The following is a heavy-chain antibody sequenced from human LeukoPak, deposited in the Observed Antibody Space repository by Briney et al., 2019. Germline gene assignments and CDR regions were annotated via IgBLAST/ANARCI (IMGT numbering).Heavy chain of an antibody. CDR1: GFTFSSYE. V-gene: IGHV3-48*03. D-gene: IGHD6-13*01. CDR2: ISSSGSTI. J-gene: IGHJ4*02. CDR3: ARDGSIAAAGGAFDY. Sequence: GGSLRLSCAASGFTFSSYEMNWVRQAPGKGLEWVSYISSSGSTIYYADSVKGRLTISRDNAKNSLYLQMNSLRAEDTAVYYCARDGSIAAAGGAFDYWGQGTLVTVSS.